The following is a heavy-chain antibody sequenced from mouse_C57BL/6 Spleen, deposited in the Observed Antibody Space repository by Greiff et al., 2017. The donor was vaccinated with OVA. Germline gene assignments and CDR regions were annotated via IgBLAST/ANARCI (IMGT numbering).Heavy chain of an antibody. CDR1: GYTFTSYW. D-gene: IGHD1-2*01. CDR3: ARSGYSRFAY. CDR2: IDPSDSYT. J-gene: IGHJ3*01. Sequence: VQLQQPGAELVRPGTSVKLSCKASGYTFTSYWMHWVKQRPGQGLEWIGVIDPSDSYTNYNQKFKGKATLTVDTSSSTAYMQLSSLTSEDSAVYYCARSGYSRFAYWGQGTLVTVSA. V-gene: IGHV1-59*01.